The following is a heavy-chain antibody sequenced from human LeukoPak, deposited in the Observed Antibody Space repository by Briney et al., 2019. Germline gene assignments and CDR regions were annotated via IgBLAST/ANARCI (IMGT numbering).Heavy chain of an antibody. Sequence: GASVKVSCKASGYTFTGYYMHWVRQAPGQGLEWMGWINPNSGGTNYAQKFQGRVTMTRDTSISTAYMELSRLRSDDTAVYYCARDRGTMVRGVIITFNYWGQGTLVTVSS. V-gene: IGHV1-2*02. CDR1: GYTFTGYY. CDR2: INPNSGGT. D-gene: IGHD3-10*01. CDR3: ARDRGTMVRGVIITFNY. J-gene: IGHJ4*02.